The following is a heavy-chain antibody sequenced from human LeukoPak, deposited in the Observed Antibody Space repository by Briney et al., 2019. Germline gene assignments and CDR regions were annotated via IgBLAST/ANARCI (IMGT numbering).Heavy chain of an antibody. CDR3: ARCSTSWYVDY. CDR2: IYGGGTT. Sequence: GGSLRLSCAASGFSVSSNYMTWVRQTAGKGLEWVSLIYGGGTTDYADSVKGRFTISRDNSKNTLYLQMNSLRGEDTAVYYCARCSTSWYVDYWGQGTLVTVSS. J-gene: IGHJ4*02. D-gene: IGHD2-2*01. CDR1: GFSVSSNY. V-gene: IGHV3-66*01.